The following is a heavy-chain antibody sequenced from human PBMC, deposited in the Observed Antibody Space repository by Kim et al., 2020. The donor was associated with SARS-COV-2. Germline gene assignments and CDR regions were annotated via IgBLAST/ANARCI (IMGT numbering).Heavy chain of an antibody. Sequence: YICYAASLKGRFTLSRDNAKSSLYLQMNSLRAEDTAVYYCARNPPTAAPDYGGQGTLVTVSS. CDR3: ARNPPTAAPDY. D-gene: IGHD2-21*02. J-gene: IGHJ4*02. CDR2: YI. V-gene: IGHV3-21*01.